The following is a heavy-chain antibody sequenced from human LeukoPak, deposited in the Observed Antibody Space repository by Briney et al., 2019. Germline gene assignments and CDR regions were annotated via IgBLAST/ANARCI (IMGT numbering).Heavy chain of an antibody. J-gene: IGHJ4*02. Sequence: GGSLRLSCAASGFTFSSYSMNWVRQAPGKGLEWISSISSSSSYIYYADSVKGRFTISRDNAKNSLYLQMNSLRAEDTAVYYCARAYSSGWPDYWGQGTLVTVSS. V-gene: IGHV3-21*01. D-gene: IGHD6-19*01. CDR2: ISSSSSYI. CDR3: ARAYSSGWPDY. CDR1: GFTFSSYS.